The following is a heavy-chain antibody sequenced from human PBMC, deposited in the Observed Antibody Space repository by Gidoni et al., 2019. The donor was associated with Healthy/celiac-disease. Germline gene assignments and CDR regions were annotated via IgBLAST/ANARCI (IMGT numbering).Heavy chain of an antibody. CDR1: GFTVSSTY. V-gene: IGHV3-53*01. CDR2: IYIGGST. CDR3: LGGSYSFDY. J-gene: IGHJ4*02. D-gene: IGHD3-10*01. Sequence: EVQLVESGGGLIQPGGSLRLSCAASGFTVSSTYMSWVRHAPGKGLAWVSVIYIGGSTYYADSVKGRFTISRDNSKNTLYLQINSLRAEDTAVYYCLGGSYSFDYWGQGTLVTVSS.